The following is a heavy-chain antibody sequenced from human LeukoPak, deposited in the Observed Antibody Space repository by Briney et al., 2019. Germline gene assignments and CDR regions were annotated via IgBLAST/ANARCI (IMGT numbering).Heavy chain of an antibody. CDR1: GGTFSSYA. Sequence: ASVKVSCKASGGTFSSYAISWVRQAPGQGLELMGGIIPIFGTANYAQKFQGRVTITADESTSTAYMELSSLRSEDTAVYYCARERGALYCSGGSCYSTVTTSDFDYWGQGTLVTVSS. J-gene: IGHJ4*02. CDR2: IIPIFGTA. D-gene: IGHD2-15*01. V-gene: IGHV1-69*13. CDR3: ARERGALYCSGGSCYSTVTTSDFDY.